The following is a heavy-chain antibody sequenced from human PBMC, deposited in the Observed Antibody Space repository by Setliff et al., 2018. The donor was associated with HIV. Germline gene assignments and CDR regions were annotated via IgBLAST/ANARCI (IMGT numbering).Heavy chain of an antibody. CDR3: ARAVPSYYYGSGSISPSFDY. CDR2: IYYSGST. D-gene: IGHD3-10*01. CDR1: GGSISSSSYY. J-gene: IGHJ4*02. V-gene: IGHV4-39*01. Sequence: SETLSLTCTVSGGSISSSSYYWGWIRQPPGKGLEWIGSIYYSGSTYYNPSLKSRVTISVDTSKNQFSLRLSSVTAADTAVYYCARAVPSYYYGSGSISPSFDYWGQGTLVTVSS.